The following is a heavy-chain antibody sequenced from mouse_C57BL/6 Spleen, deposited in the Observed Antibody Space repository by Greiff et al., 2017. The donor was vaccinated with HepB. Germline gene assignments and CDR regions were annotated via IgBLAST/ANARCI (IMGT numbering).Heavy chain of an antibody. V-gene: IGHV1-19*01. D-gene: IGHD1-1*01. CDR3: ARSGVVEGYFDY. Sequence: EVQLQQSGPVLVKPGASVKMSCKASGYTFTDYYMNWVKQSHGKSLEWIGVINPYNGGTSYNQKFKGKATLTVDKSSSTAYMELNSLTSEDSAVSYCARSGVVEGYFDYWGQGTTLTVSS. CDR1: GYTFTDYY. J-gene: IGHJ2*01. CDR2: INPYNGGT.